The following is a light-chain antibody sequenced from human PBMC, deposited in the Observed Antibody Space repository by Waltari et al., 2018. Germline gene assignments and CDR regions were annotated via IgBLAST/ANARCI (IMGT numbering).Light chain of an antibody. CDR2: EVS. J-gene: IGLJ2*01. Sequence: QSALTQPPSASGSPGQSVTISCTGTSGDVGGYKYVSWYQQHPGKTPKVLMYEVSKRPSGVPDRFSGSKSGNTASLTVSGLQAEDEADYYCCSYAGSNNVVFGGGTKLTVL. V-gene: IGLV2-8*01. CDR3: CSYAGSNNVV. CDR1: SGDVGGYKY.